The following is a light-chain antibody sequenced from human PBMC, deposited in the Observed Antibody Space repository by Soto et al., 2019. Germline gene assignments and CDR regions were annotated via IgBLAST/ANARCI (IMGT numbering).Light chain of an antibody. CDR2: AVT. V-gene: IGLV2-14*01. CDR3: SSYTSNNTLEV. CDR1: SSDGGGYNY. J-gene: IGLJ1*01. Sequence: ALTQPASVSGSPEQTITISCTGTSSDGGGYNYVSWYQQHPVKAPKLVMYAVTNRPSGVSYRFSGSKSGNTASLTISGLQAEDEADYYCSSYTSNNTLEVFGTGTKVTVL.